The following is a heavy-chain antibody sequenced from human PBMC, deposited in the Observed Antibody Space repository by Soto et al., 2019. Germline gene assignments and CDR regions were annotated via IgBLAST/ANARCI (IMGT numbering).Heavy chain of an antibody. Sequence: SGGSLRLSCAASGFSFEDYAMHWVRQAPGRGLERVSGIAWNSDIIGYADSVKGRFTISRDNSKNTVYLQMNSLRAEDTAVYYCVRGDNWNDEASDYWGQGTLVTVSS. CDR1: GFSFEDYA. J-gene: IGHJ4*02. V-gene: IGHV3-9*01. CDR3: VRGDNWNDEASDY. CDR2: IAWNSDII. D-gene: IGHD1-1*01.